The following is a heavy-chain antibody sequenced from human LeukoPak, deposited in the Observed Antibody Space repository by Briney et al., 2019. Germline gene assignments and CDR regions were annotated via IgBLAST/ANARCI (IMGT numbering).Heavy chain of an antibody. CDR2: MNPYSGDR. V-gene: IGHV1-8*03. CDR1: GYTFTSYH. D-gene: IGHD4-17*01. J-gene: IGHJ4*02. CDR3: ARTTSLTASGYDY. Sequence: GASVKVSCKTSGYTFTSYHINWVRQATGQGLEWMGWMNPYSGDRGYAQKFQGRVCITSDTSISTAYMELSSLRSEDTAVYFCARTTSLTASGYDYWGQGTLVTVSS.